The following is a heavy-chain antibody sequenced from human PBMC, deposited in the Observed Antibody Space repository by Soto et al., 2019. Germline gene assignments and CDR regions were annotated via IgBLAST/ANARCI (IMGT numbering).Heavy chain of an antibody. D-gene: IGHD6-6*01. V-gene: IGHV3-33*01. CDR1: GFTFSSYG. CDR3: ARDYSSSYKAVPWFDP. Sequence: GGSLRLSCAASGFTFSSYGMHWVRQAPGKGLEWVAVIWYDGSNKYYADSVKGRFTISRDNSKNTLYLQMNSLRAEDTAVYYCARDYSSSYKAVPWFDPWGQGTLVTVSS. J-gene: IGHJ5*02. CDR2: IWYDGSNK.